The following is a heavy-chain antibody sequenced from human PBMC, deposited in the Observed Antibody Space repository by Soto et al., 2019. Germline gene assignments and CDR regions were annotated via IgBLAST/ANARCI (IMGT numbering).Heavy chain of an antibody. CDR1: GGTFSSYI. D-gene: IGHD1-26*01. V-gene: IGHV1-69*02. Sequence: QVQLVQSGAEVKKPGSSVKVSCKASGGTFSSYIISWVRQAPGQGLEWMGRIIPILGIANYAQKFQGRVTXXADXXTSXXYXXXXXLXXXXXXXXXXXXXXXXXIVXAAYFDYWGQGTLVTVSS. J-gene: IGHJ4*02. CDR2: IIPILGIA. CDR3: XXXXXXXIVXAAYFDY.